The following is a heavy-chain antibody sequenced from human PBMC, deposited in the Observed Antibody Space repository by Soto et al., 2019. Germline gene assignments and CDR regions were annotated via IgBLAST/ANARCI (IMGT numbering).Heavy chain of an antibody. Sequence: SETLSLTCTVSGGSVSSGSYYWSWIRQPPGKGLEWIGYIYYSGSTNYNPSLKSRVTISVDTSKNQFSLKLSSVTAADTAVYYCARVGRITIFGVVPLFDYWGQGTRVTVAS. CDR3: ARVGRITIFGVVPLFDY. V-gene: IGHV4-61*01. J-gene: IGHJ4*02. CDR1: GGSVSSGSYY. D-gene: IGHD3-3*01. CDR2: IYYSGST.